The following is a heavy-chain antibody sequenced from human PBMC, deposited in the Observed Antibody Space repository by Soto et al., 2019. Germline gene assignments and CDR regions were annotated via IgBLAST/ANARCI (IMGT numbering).Heavy chain of an antibody. CDR1: GDSISSYY. J-gene: IGHJ5*02. Sequence: SETLSLTCTVSGDSISSYYWNWIRQPPGKGPEWTGYISYSGSTNYNPSLKSRVTISVDTSKNQFSLNLSSVTAADTAVYYCARRGGIQLWYNLASWGKETLVTVPS. D-gene: IGHD5-18*01. CDR3: ARRGGIQLWYNLAS. CDR2: ISYSGST. V-gene: IGHV4-59*08.